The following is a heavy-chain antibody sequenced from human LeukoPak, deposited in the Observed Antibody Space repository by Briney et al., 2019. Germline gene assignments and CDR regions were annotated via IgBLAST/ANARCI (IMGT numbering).Heavy chain of an antibody. D-gene: IGHD2-2*01. V-gene: IGHV1-69*04. J-gene: IGHJ4*02. CDR1: GGTFGSYT. Sequence: SVKVSCKASGGTFGSYTISWVRQAPGQGLEWMGRIIPILGIANYAQKFQGRVTITADKSTSTAYMELSSLRSEDTAVYYCARDRCSSTSCYLDYWGQGTLVTVSS. CDR3: ARDRCSSTSCYLDY. CDR2: IIPILGIA.